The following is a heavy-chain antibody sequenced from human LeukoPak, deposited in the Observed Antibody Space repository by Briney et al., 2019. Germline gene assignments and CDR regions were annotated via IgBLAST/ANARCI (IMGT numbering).Heavy chain of an antibody. D-gene: IGHD3-22*01. J-gene: IGHJ4*02. CDR1: GGSISSGGYY. CDR3: AKRTDYYDSSGYFDY. CDR2: ISGSGATT. V-gene: IGHV3-23*01. Sequence: LSLTCTVSGGSISSGGYYWSWVRQAPGKGLEWVSSISGSGATTYYADSVKGRFTISRDNSKNTLYLQMNSLRAEDTAVYYCAKRTDYYDSSGYFDYWGQGTLVTVSS.